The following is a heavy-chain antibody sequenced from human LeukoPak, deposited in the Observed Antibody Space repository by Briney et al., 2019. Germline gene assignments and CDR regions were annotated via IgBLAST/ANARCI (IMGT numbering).Heavy chain of an antibody. CDR2: INPNSGGT. D-gene: IGHD3-22*01. CDR3: ASGSTFIYYDSSGSLDI. CDR1: GYTFTGYY. J-gene: IGHJ3*02. V-gene: IGHV1-2*02. Sequence: GASVKVSCKASGYTFTGYYMHWVRQAPGQGLEWMGWINPNSGGTNYAQKFQGRVTMTRDTSISTAYMELSRLRSDDTAVYYCASGSTFIYYDSSGSLDIWGQGTMVTVSS.